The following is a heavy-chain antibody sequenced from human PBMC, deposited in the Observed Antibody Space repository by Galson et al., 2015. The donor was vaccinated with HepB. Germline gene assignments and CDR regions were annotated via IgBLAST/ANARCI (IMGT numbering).Heavy chain of an antibody. Sequence: SLRLSCAASGFTFSNYWLSWVRQAPGKGLQWVANINQDGEQKFYVDSVKGRFTISRDNAKNSLYLQMNSLRAEDMAIYYCAISSPSCQRCGYWGQGTLVTVSS. V-gene: IGHV3-7*03. D-gene: IGHD6-6*01. CDR1: GFTFSNYW. CDR2: INQDGEQK. CDR3: AISSPSCQRCGY. J-gene: IGHJ4*02.